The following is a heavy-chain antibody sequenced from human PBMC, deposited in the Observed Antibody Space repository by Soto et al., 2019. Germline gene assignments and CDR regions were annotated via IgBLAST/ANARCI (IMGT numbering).Heavy chain of an antibody. D-gene: IGHD1-1*01. Sequence: EVQLLESGGGSVQPGGSLRLSCAASGFTFSSYTMTWVRQAPGKGLEWVSGISGSGGSTYYAGSVKGRFTISRDNSKNPLYLQMDSLRAEDTAVYYCARGFTGTVDYWGQGTLVTVSS. CDR2: ISGSGGST. J-gene: IGHJ4*02. CDR1: GFTFSSYT. V-gene: IGHV3-23*01. CDR3: ARGFTGTVDY.